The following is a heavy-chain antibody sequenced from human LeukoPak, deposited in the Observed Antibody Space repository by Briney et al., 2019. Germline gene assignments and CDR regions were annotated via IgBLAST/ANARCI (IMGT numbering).Heavy chain of an antibody. CDR2: ISLRTYI. CDR1: GFTFSSYT. V-gene: IGHV3-21*01. CDR3: ARGDMGATNFDY. J-gene: IGHJ4*02. Sequence: GGSLRLSCAASGFTFSSYTMSWVRQTPGQGLEWVSSISLRTYIYYADSVKGRFTISRDNAKNSVYLQMNSLRAEDTGVFYCARGDMGATNFDYWGQGTLVTVSS. D-gene: IGHD1-26*01.